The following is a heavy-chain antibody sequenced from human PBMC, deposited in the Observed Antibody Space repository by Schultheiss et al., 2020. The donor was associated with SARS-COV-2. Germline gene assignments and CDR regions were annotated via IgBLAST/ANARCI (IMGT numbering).Heavy chain of an antibody. CDR1: GYTFTSYG. CDR3: ARGEAARLGVGGWFDP. J-gene: IGHJ5*02. CDR2: ISAYNGNT. D-gene: IGHD6-6*01. Sequence: ASVKVSCKASGYTFTSYGISWVRQAPGQGLEWMGWISAYNGNTNYAQKLQGRVTMTTDTSTSTAYMELSSLRSEDTAVYYCARGEAARLGVGGWFDPWGQGTLVTVSS. V-gene: IGHV1-18*01.